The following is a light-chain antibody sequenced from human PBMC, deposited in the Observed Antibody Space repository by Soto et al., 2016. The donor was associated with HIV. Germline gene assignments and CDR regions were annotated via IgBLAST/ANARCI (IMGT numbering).Light chain of an antibody. Sequence: YVLTQPPSVSVAPGKTATITCGGDNIGRKSVNWYRQKPGQAPVLVVYDDTDRPSGISGRFAGSNSGSAATLTITKVEFGDEADYYCHVWDEASDSAVFAGGTKVTVL. CDR1: NIGRKS. J-gene: IGLJ2*01. V-gene: IGLV3-21*03. CDR3: HVWDEASDSAV. CDR2: DDT.